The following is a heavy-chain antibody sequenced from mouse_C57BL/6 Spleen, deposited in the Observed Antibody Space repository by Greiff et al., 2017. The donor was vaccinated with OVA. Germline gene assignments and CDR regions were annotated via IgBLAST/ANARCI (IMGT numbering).Heavy chain of an antibody. V-gene: IGHV1-82*01. CDR3: AMDSSGNFDY. CDR1: GYAFSSSW. Sequence: QVQLQQSGPELVKPGASVKISCKASGYAFSSSWMNWVKQRPGKGLEWIGRIYPGDGDTNYNGKFKGKATLTADKSSSTAYMQLSSLTSEDSAVYFCAMDSSGNFDYWGQGTTLTVSS. J-gene: IGHJ2*01. CDR2: IYPGDGDT. D-gene: IGHD3-2*02.